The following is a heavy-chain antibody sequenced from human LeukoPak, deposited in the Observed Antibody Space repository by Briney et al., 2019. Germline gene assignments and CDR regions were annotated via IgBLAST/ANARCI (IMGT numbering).Heavy chain of an antibody. CDR2: INHSGST. D-gene: IGHD6-19*01. V-gene: IGHV4-34*01. Sequence: SETLSLTCAVYGRSFSGYYWSWIRQPPGKGLEWIGEINHSGSTNYNPSLKSRVTISVDTSKNQFSLKLSSVTAADTAVYYCARTGGWSGEYFQHWGQGTLVTVSS. CDR3: ARTGGWSGEYFQH. CDR1: GRSFSGYY. J-gene: IGHJ1*01.